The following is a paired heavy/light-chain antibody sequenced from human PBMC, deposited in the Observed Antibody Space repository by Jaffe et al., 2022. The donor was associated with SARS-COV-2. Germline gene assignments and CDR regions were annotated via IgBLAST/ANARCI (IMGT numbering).Heavy chain of an antibody. Sequence: EVQLVESGGGLVKPGGSLRLSCAASGFTFSNYNMNWVRQAPGRGLEWVSSISAGSRSIYYADSVKGRFTISRDNAKNSLNLQMSSLRVEDTAVYYCGRDLGDDSGSPWYYGVAVWGQGTTVTVSS. V-gene: IGHV3-21*01. CDR1: GFTFSNYN. CDR3: GRDLGDDSGSPWYYGVAV. D-gene: IGHD3-16*01. J-gene: IGHJ6*02. CDR2: ISAGSRSI.
Light chain of an antibody. CDR1: SSDVGGYNF. CDR3: SSYTSSRTRV. Sequence: QSALTQPASVSGSPGQSITISCTGTSSDVGGYNFVSWYQQHPGKTPKLIIYDVTSRPSGVSIRFSGSKSGNTASLTISGLQPEDEADYYCSSYTSSRTRVFGGGTKLTVL. V-gene: IGLV2-14*03. CDR2: DVT. J-gene: IGLJ2*01.